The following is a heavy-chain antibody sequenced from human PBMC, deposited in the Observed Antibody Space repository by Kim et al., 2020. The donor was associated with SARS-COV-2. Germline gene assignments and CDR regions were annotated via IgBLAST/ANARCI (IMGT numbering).Heavy chain of an antibody. Sequence: SVKVSCKASGGTFSSYAISWVRQAPGQGLEWMGGIIPIFGTANYAQKFQGRVTITADESTSTAYMELSSLRSEDTAVYYCAISKAYYYDSSEYDPWGQGTLVTVSS. J-gene: IGHJ5*02. CDR1: GGTFSSYA. D-gene: IGHD3-22*01. CDR2: IIPIFGTA. CDR3: AISKAYYYDSSEYDP. V-gene: IGHV1-69*13.